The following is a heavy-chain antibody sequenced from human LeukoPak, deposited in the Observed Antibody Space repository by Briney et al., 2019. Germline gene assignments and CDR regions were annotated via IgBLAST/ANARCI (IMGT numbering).Heavy chain of an antibody. CDR2: ISGSGGST. CDR1: GFTFSIYG. D-gene: IGHD3-22*01. CDR3: AKGTPTYYYDSTSLDY. J-gene: IGHJ4*02. V-gene: IGHV3-23*01. Sequence: GGSLRLSCAASGFTFSIYGMHWVRQAPGKGLEWVSDISGSGGSTYYADSVKGRFTISRDNSKNTLYVQMNSLRAEDTAVYYCAKGTPTYYYDSTSLDYWGQGTLVTVS.